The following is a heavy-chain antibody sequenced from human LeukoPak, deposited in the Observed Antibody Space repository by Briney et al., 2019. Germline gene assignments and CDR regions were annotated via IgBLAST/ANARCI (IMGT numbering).Heavy chain of an antibody. CDR2: INHSGST. D-gene: IGHD4-11*01. CDR1: GGPFSGYY. Sequence: SETLSLTCAVYGGPFSGYYWSWIRQPPGKGLEWIGEINHSGSTNYNPSLKSRVTISVDTSKNQFSLKLSSVTAADTAVYYCARCHSNYGRRRYYYYYYMDVWGKGTTVTVSS. CDR3: ARCHSNYGRRRYYYYYYMDV. J-gene: IGHJ6*03. V-gene: IGHV4-34*01.